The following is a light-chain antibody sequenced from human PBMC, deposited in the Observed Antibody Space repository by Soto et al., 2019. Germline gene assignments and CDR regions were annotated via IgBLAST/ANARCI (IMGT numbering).Light chain of an antibody. CDR2: AAS. Sequence: DMEMTQSPSSLSASVGDRVTITCRASQSISNYLNWYQHKPGKVPKLLIYAASSLQIGVSTRFSGSGSGTDFTLTINSLPPEDFATYYCHQSYGTPLTFGGGTKIEIK. J-gene: IGKJ4*01. CDR3: HQSYGTPLT. CDR1: QSISNY. V-gene: IGKV1-39*01.